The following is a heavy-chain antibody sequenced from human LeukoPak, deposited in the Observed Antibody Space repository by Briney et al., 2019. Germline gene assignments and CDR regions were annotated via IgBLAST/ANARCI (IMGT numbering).Heavy chain of an antibody. D-gene: IGHD1-1*01. J-gene: IGHJ3*02. CDR2: INHSGST. CDR3: ARGLERDDAFDI. Sequence: SETLSLTCAVYGGSFSGYYWSWIRQPPGKGLEWIGEINHSGSTNYNPSLKSRVTISVDTSKNQFSLKLNSVTAADTAVYYCARGLERDDAFDIWGQGTMVTVSS. CDR1: GGSFSGYY. V-gene: IGHV4-34*01.